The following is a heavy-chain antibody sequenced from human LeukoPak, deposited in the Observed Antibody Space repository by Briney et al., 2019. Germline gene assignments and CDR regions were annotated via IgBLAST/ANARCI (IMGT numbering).Heavy chain of an antibody. V-gene: IGHV3-33*01. CDR1: GFTFSSYG. CDR2: IWYDGSNK. CDR3: ASLGVGDPFDY. J-gene: IGHJ4*02. D-gene: IGHD1-26*01. Sequence: GGSLRLSCAASGFTFSSYGMHWVRQAPGKGLEWVAVIWYDGSNKYYADSVKGRSTISRDNSKNTLYLQMNSLRAEDTAVYYCASLGVGDPFDYWGQGTLVTVSS.